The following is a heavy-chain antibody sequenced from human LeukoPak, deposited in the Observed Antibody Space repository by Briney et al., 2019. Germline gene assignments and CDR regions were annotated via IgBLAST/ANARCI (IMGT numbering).Heavy chain of an antibody. CDR2: ISTYNGNT. CDR3: ATTRRSGYVTFDY. V-gene: IGHV1-18*01. D-gene: IGHD5-12*01. J-gene: IGHJ4*02. Sequence: GASVKVSCTASGGTFSSYAISWVRQAPGQGLEWMGWISTYNGNTNYAQKLQDRVTMATDTSTSTAYMELRSLKSDDTAVYYCATTRRSGYVTFDYWGQGTLVTVSS. CDR1: GGTFSSYA.